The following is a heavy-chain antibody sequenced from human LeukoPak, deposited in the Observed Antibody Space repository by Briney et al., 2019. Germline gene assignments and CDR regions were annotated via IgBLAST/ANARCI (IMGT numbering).Heavy chain of an antibody. CDR3: ARSGYSSGWYLGYFDH. J-gene: IGHJ4*02. Sequence: ASVKVSCKASGYTFTSYAITWVRQAPGQGLEWMGWISAYNGNTNYAQKLQGRVTMTTDTSTSTAYMELRSLRSDDTAVYYCARSGYSSGWYLGYFDHWGQGALVTVSS. CDR1: GYTFTSYA. CDR2: ISAYNGNT. V-gene: IGHV1-18*01. D-gene: IGHD6-19*01.